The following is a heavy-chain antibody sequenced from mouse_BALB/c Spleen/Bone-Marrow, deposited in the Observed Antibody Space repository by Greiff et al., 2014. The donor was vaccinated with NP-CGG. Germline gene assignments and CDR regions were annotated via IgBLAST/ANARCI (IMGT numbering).Heavy chain of an antibody. Sequence: QVQLQQSGAELVRPGASVKLSCKASGYTFTSYWINWVKQRPGQGLEWIGNIYPSDSYTNYNQKFKDKATLTVDKSSSTAYMQLNSPTSEVSAVYYCSSYCGSSHWYFDVWGAGTTVTVSS. CDR2: IYPSDSYT. J-gene: IGHJ1*01. V-gene: IGHV1-69*02. CDR1: GYTFTSYW. CDR3: SSYCGSSHWYFDV. D-gene: IGHD1-1*01.